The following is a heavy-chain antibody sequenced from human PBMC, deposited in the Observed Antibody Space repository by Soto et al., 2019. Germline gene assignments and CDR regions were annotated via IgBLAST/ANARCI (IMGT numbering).Heavy chain of an antibody. CDR2: IIPIFGTA. V-gene: IGHV1-69*01. J-gene: IGHJ4*02. D-gene: IGHD2-8*01. CDR1: GGTFGSYA. Sequence: QVQLVQSGAEVKKPGSSVKVSCKASGGTFGSYAISWVRQAPGQGLEWMGGIIPIFGTANYAQKFQGRVTITADESTSTAYMDLSTLRSEDTVLYYCARRKYSTPPGPDFEYWGQGTLVTVSS. CDR3: ARRKYSTPPGPDFEY.